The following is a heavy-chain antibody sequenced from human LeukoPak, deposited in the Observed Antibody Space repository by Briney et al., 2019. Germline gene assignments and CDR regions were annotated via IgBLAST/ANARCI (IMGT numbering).Heavy chain of an antibody. CDR2: INHSGST. CDR1: GGSFSGYY. Sequence: PETLSLTCAVYGGSFSGYYWSWIRQPPGKGLEWIGEINHSGSTNYNPSLKSRVTISVDTSKNQFSLKLSSVTAADTAVYYCATAHLRFLEWLLGYEHWGQGTLVTVSS. V-gene: IGHV4-34*01. CDR3: ATAHLRFLEWLLGYEH. D-gene: IGHD3-3*01. J-gene: IGHJ4*02.